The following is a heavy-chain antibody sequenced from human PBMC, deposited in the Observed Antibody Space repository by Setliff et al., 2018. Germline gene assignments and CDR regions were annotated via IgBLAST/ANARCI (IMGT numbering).Heavy chain of an antibody. CDR1: GGTFSSYA. CDR3: ARGGYSYGYDHGFDI. J-gene: IGHJ3*02. Sequence: SVKVSCKASGGTFSSYAIDWVRQAPGQGLEWMGGIIPMFGTTNYAQRFRGRVTITADESTTTAYLELSSLRSEDTAVYYCARGGYSYGYDHGFDIWGQGTMVTVSS. CDR2: IIPMFGTT. D-gene: IGHD5-18*01. V-gene: IGHV1-69*13.